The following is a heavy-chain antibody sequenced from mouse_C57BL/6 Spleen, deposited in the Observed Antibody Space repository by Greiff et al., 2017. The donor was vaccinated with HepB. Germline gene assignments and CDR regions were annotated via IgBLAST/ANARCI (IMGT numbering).Heavy chain of an antibody. Sequence: QVQLQQPGAELVKPGASVKVSCKASGYTFTSYWMHWVKQRPGQGLEWIGRIHPSDSYTNYNQKFKGKATLTVDKSSSTAYMQLSSLTSEDSAVYYCAIWVLRYAMDYWGQGTSVTVSS. J-gene: IGHJ4*01. CDR1: GYTFTSYW. D-gene: IGHD1-1*01. CDR2: IHPSDSYT. CDR3: AIWVLRYAMDY. V-gene: IGHV1-74*01.